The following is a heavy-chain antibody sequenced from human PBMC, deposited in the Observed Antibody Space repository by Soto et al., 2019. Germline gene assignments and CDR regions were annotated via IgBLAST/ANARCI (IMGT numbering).Heavy chain of an antibody. Sequence: GGSLRLSCAASGFPFSTYEMTWVRQAPGKGLEWVSVIRPSGDNTYYADSVKGRFTISRDNSKNTLYLQVNSLRAEDTALYYCVKGGWLDYWGQGTVVTVPQ. CDR2: IRPSGDNT. V-gene: IGHV3-23*01. D-gene: IGHD2-15*01. CDR3: VKGGWLDY. J-gene: IGHJ4*02. CDR1: GFPFSTYE.